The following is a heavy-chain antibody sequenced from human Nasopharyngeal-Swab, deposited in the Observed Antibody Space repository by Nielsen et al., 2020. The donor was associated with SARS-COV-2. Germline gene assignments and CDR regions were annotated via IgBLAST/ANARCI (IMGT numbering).Heavy chain of an antibody. J-gene: IGHJ4*02. Sequence: WIRPPPGKGLARIGYFYYSASTYYNTSLKRRVTISVDTSKNQFSLTLSPVTAADTAVYYCARADGWVGAAPSAVWGYLDYWGQGTLVTVSS. V-gene: IGHV4-30-4*01. D-gene: IGHD2-15*01. CDR2: FYYSAST. CDR3: ARADGWVGAAPSAVWGYLDY.